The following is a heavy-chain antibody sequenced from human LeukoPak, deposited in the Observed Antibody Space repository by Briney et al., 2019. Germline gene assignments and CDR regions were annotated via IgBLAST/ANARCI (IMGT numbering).Heavy chain of an antibody. CDR2: INHSGST. CDR3: ARGTEWELLRRYYYYMDV. CDR1: GGSFSGYY. J-gene: IGHJ6*03. Sequence: SETLSLTCAVYGGSFSGYYWSWIRQPPGKGLEWIGEINHSGSTNYNPSLKSRVTISVDTSKNQFSLKLSSVTAADTAVYYCARGTEWELLRRYYYYMDVWGKGTTVTVSS. D-gene: IGHD1-26*01. V-gene: IGHV4-34*01.